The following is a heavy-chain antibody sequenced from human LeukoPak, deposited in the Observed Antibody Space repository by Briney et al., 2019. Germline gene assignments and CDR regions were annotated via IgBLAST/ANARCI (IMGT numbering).Heavy chain of an antibody. CDR3: AKGYLYGDYGSGSY. Sequence: GGSLRLSCAASGFTFTSYSMNWVRQAPGKGLEWVSAISGSGGSTYYADFVKGRFTISRDNSKNTLYLQMNSLRAEDTAVYYCAKGYLYGDYGSGSYWGQGTLVTVSS. CDR1: GFTFTSYS. CDR2: ISGSGGST. V-gene: IGHV3-23*01. D-gene: IGHD4-17*01. J-gene: IGHJ4*02.